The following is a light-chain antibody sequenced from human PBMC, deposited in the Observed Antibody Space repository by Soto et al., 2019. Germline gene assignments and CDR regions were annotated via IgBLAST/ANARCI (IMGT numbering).Light chain of an antibody. J-gene: IGKJ3*01. Sequence: DIQMTQSPSSLSASIGDRVIITCRTSQSVSTFLHWYRHKPGEAPRLLIYTASTLHGGVPSRFSGSGSGTEFTLTISSLQPEDFATYYCQESYRSPYTIGPGTRGDVK. V-gene: IGKV1-39*01. CDR3: QESYRSPYT. CDR2: TAS. CDR1: QSVSTF.